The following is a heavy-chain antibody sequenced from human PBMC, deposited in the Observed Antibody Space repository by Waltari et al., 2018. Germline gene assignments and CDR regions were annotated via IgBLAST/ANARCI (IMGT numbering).Heavy chain of an antibody. D-gene: IGHD3-3*01. CDR1: GFTFSSYA. CDR3: AKGRVLRFLEGMDV. J-gene: IGHJ6*02. CDR2: ISGSGGST. V-gene: IGHV3-23*01. Sequence: SGFTFSSYAMSWVRQAPGKGLEWVSAISGSGGSTYYADSVKGRFTISRDNSKNTLYLQMNSLRAEDTAVYYCAKGRVLRFLEGMDVWGQGTTVTVSS.